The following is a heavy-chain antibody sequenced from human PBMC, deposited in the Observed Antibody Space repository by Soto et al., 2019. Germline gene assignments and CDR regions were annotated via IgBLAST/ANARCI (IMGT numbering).Heavy chain of an antibody. CDR3: AKWFGGCRD. CDR1: GVSISTYY. V-gene: IGHV4-59*01. J-gene: IGHJ4*02. Sequence: SETLSLTCTVSGVSISTYYWCWIRQPPGKGLEWIGYVYYTGSTNYNPSLKSRVTMSVDTSKNQFALKMSSVTAADTAVYYCAKWFGGCRDWGQGTLVTVSS. D-gene: IGHD3-10*01. CDR2: VYYTGST.